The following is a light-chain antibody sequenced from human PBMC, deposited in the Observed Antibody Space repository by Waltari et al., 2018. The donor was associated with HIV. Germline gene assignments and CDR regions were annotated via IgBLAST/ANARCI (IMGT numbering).Light chain of an antibody. Sequence: QSFLTQPPSASATPGQTVTISCHGSSSNTEHDNVSWYQQLPGMTPKLLIYKNFLRPSGVPDRFAASKSGTSASLTISGLRSADEADYYCVGWDSSLSAYVFGAGTKVAVL. CDR2: KNF. V-gene: IGLV1-47*01. CDR3: VGWDSSLSAYV. J-gene: IGLJ1*01. CDR1: SSNTEHDN.